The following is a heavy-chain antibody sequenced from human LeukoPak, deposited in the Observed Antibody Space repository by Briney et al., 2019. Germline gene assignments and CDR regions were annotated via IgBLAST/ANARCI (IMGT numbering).Heavy chain of an antibody. CDR2: IIPILGIA. CDR1: GGTFSSFT. Sequence: SVKVSCKASGGTFSSFTISWVRQAPGQGLEWMGRIIPILGIANYAQKFQGRVTITADKSTSTAHMELSSLRSEDTAVYYCARYQYYYDSSGCPVDYWRQGTLDTVSS. V-gene: IGHV1-69*02. CDR3: ARYQYYYDSSGCPVDY. D-gene: IGHD3-22*01. J-gene: IGHJ4*02.